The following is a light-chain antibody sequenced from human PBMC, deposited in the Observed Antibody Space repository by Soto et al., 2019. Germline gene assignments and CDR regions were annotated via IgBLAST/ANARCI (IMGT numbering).Light chain of an antibody. J-gene: IGLJ1*01. CDR1: SSDVGGYNY. V-gene: IGLV2-14*01. Sequence: QSALTQPASVSGSPGQSITISCTGTSSDVGGYNYVSWYQQHPGKAPTPMIYDVSNRPSGVSNRFSGSKSGNTASLTISGLQAEDEADYYCSSYTSSSTYVFGTGTKLTVL. CDR3: SSYTSSSTYV. CDR2: DVS.